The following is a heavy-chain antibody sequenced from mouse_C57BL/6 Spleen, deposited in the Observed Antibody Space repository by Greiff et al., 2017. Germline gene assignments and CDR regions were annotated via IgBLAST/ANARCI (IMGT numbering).Heavy chain of an antibody. CDR3: GSYDGFAY. J-gene: IGHJ3*01. CDR2: IDPANGNT. CDR1: GFNFKNTY. V-gene: IGHV14-3*01. D-gene: IGHD2-12*01. Sequence: EVQLQQSVAELVRPGASVKLSCTASGFNFKNTYMHWVKQRPEQGLEWIGMIDPANGNTKYAPKFQGKATITEDTSSSTAYLQLSSLTSEDPAIYYGGSYDGFAYWGQGALVTVAA.